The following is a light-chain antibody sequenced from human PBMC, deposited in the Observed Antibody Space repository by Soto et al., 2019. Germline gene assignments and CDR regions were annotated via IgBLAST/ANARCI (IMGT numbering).Light chain of an antibody. CDR1: QDIRND. J-gene: IGKJ4*01. Sequence: AIQLTRSPSSLSASVGDRVTITCRASQDIRNDLGWYQQKPGKAPKVLIYAASSLQGGVPSRFSCSGSGTDFTLTISSLQPEDFATYYCLQDYNYPLTFGGGTKVDIK. CDR3: LQDYNYPLT. CDR2: AAS. V-gene: IGKV1-6*01.